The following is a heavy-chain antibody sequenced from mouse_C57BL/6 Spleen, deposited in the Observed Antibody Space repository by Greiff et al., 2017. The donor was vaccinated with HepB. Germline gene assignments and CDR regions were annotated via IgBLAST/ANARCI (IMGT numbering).Heavy chain of an antibody. CDR1: GFTFSSYA. J-gene: IGHJ3*01. D-gene: IGHD2-1*01. CDR2: ISDGGSYT. CDR3: ASSPYGNHEDWFAY. V-gene: IGHV5-4*01. Sequence: EVQLVESGGGLVKPGGSLKLSCAASGFTFSSYAMSWVRQTPEKRLEWVATISDGGSYTYYPDNVKGRFTISRDNAKNNLYLQMSHLKSEDTAMYYCASSPYGNHEDWFAYWGQGTLVTVSA.